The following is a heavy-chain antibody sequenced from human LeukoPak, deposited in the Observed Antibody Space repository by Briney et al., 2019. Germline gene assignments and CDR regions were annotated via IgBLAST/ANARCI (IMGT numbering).Heavy chain of an antibody. D-gene: IGHD3-22*01. Sequence: SETLSLTSTVSGGSISSYYWSWIRQPPGKGLEWIGYIYYSGSTNYNPSLKSRVTISVDTSKNQFSLKLSSVTAADTAVYYCARSNYYDSSGYLYYYYYYMDVWGKGTTVTVSS. CDR3: ARSNYYDSSGYLYYYYYYMDV. J-gene: IGHJ6*03. V-gene: IGHV4-59*01. CDR2: IYYSGST. CDR1: GGSISSYY.